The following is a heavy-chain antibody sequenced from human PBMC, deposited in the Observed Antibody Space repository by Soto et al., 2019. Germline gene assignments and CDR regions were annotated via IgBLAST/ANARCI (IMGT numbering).Heavy chain of an antibody. CDR2: ISYDGSNK. CDR1: GFTFSSYA. V-gene: IGHV3-30-3*01. CDR3: ARGDQIVVVPAAMGTWGY. Sequence: QVQLVESGGGVVQPGRSLRLSCAASGFTFSSYAMHWVRQAPGKGLEWVAVISYDGSNKYYADSVKGRFTISRDNSKNTLYLQMNSLRAEDTAVYYCARGDQIVVVPAAMGTWGYWGQGTLVTVSS. J-gene: IGHJ4*02. D-gene: IGHD2-2*01.